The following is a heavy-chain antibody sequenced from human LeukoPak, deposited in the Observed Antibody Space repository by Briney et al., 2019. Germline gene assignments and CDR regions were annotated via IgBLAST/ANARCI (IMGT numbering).Heavy chain of an antibody. J-gene: IGHJ4*02. V-gene: IGHV3-15*01. D-gene: IGHD3-16*01. Sequence: GGSLRLSCAASGFSFSNAWMSWVRQAPGKGLEWVGRIKRKTDGGTTDYAAPVKGRFTISRDDSKNTLYLQMNSLKTEDTAVYYCTTALGGQTRTWSPGTYWGQGTLVTVSS. CDR3: TTALGGQTRTWSPGTY. CDR2: IKRKTDGGTT. CDR1: GFSFSNAW.